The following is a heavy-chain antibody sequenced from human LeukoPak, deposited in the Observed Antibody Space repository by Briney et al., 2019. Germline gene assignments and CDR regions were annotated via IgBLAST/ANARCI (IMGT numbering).Heavy chain of an antibody. CDR3: ARDSGTQLWVEFDY. V-gene: IGHV3-23*01. D-gene: IGHD5-18*01. CDR2: ISATGSTT. CDR1: GLTFSTYA. J-gene: IGHJ4*02. Sequence: GGSLRLSCTASGLTFSTYALSWVRQTPGKGLEWLSVISATGSTTYYADSVRGRFTISRDNSKNTLYLQMNSLRAEDTAVYYCARDSGTQLWVEFDYWGQGTLVTVSS.